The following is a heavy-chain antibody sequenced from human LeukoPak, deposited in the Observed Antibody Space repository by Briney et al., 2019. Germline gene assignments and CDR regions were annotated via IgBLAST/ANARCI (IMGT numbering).Heavy chain of an antibody. CDR1: EFTFSTYS. J-gene: IGHJ2*01. D-gene: IGHD1-26*01. V-gene: IGHV3-21*01. CDR2: ISGSSSYI. Sequence: GGSLRLSCAASEFTFSTYSMNWVRQAPGKGLEWVSSISGSSSYIYYADSVKGRFTISRDNAKNSLYLQMNSLRAEDTAVYYCARGRSPTLVYFDLWGRGTLVTVSS. CDR3: ARGRSPTLVYFDL.